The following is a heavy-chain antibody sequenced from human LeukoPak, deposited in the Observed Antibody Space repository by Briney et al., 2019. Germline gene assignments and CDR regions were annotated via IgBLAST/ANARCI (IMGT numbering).Heavy chain of an antibody. CDR2: INPNSGGT. Sequence: ASVKVSCRTSGYTFTNYYMHWVRQAPGQGLEWMGWINPNSGGTNYAQKFQGRVTMTRDTSISTAYMELSRLRSDDTAVYYCASRSYGDYGYFQHWGQGTLVTVSS. V-gene: IGHV1-2*02. CDR3: ASRSYGDYGYFQH. D-gene: IGHD4-17*01. J-gene: IGHJ1*01. CDR1: GYTFTNYY.